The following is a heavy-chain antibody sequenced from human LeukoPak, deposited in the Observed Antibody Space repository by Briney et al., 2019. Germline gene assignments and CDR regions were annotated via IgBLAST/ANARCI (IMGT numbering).Heavy chain of an antibody. J-gene: IGHJ4*02. CDR3: ARLFAPFCGNDGGQFDY. Sequence: GGSLRLSCAASGFTFSSYEMNWVRQAPGKGLDWLSYISSSGSTIYYADSVKGRFTISRDNAKNSLYLQMNSLRAEDTAVYYCARLFAPFCGNDGGQFDYWGQGTLVTVSS. V-gene: IGHV3-48*03. D-gene: IGHD2-21*01. CDR2: ISSSGSTI. CDR1: GFTFSSYE.